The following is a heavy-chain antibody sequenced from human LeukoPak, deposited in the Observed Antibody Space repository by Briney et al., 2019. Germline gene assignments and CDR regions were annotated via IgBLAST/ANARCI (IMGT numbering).Heavy chain of an antibody. V-gene: IGHV5-51*01. Sequence: GESLKISXKGSGYRFTSYWIGWVRQMPGKGLEWRGIIYPGDSDTIYSPSFQGQVTISADKSISTAYLQWSSLKASDTAMYYCASNRIRGYYYYYMDVWGKGTTVTVSS. CDR3: ASNRIRGYYYYYMDV. D-gene: IGHD5-18*01. CDR2: IYPGDSDT. J-gene: IGHJ6*03. CDR1: GYRFTSYW.